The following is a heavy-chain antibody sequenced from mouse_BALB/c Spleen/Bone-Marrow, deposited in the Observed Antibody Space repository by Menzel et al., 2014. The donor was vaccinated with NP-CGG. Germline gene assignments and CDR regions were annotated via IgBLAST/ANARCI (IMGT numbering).Heavy chain of an antibody. D-gene: IGHD2-14*01. V-gene: IGHV5-4*02. CDR3: ARDGDYRYAWFAY. CDR2: ISDAGSYT. Sequence: EVQLVESGGGLVKPGGSLKLSCAASGFTFSDYYMYWVRQTPEKRLEWVATISDAGSYTYYPDSVKGRFTISRDNAKNNLYLQMISLKSEDTAMYYCARDGDYRYAWFAYWGQGTLVTV. J-gene: IGHJ3*01. CDR1: GFTFSDYY.